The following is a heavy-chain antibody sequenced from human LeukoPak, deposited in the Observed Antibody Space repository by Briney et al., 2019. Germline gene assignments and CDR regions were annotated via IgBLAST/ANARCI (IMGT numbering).Heavy chain of an antibody. D-gene: IGHD3-22*01. CDR1: GFIVRNYE. J-gene: IGHJ3*02. V-gene: IGHV3-48*03. Sequence: GGSLRLSCAASGFIVRNYEMNWVRRTPGKGLEWISFIASDGSINYADSVKGRFTLSRDNAKNSLYLQMNSLRAEDTAVYYCAREETYYDSSGYTTDAFDIWGQGTMVTVSS. CDR2: IASDGSI. CDR3: AREETYYDSSGYTTDAFDI.